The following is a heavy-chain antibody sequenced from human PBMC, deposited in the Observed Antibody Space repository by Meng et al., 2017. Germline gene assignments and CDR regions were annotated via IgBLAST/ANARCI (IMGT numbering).Heavy chain of an antibody. CDR1: GGSFSGYY. V-gene: IGHV4-34*01. J-gene: IGHJ3*02. Sequence: GSLRLSCAVYGGSFSGYYWSWIRQPPGKGLEWIGEINHSGSTNYNPSLKSRVTISVDTSKNQFSLKLSSVTAADTAVYYCASQRGHAFDIWGQGTMVTVSS. CDR2: INHSGST. CDR3: ASQRGHAFDI. D-gene: IGHD2-2*01.